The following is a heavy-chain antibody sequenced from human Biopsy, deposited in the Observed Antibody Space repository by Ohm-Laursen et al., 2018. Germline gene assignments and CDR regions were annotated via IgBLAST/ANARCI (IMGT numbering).Heavy chain of an antibody. CDR1: GISFSRSA. D-gene: IGHD1-7*01. J-gene: IGHJ6*02. Sequence: GSLRLSCAASGISFSRSAMNWVRQAPGKGLEWVSGITASGGTTYYADSVKGRFTISRDNSNNTLYLQMNSLSDDDTAVYYCAKVPREELSYYYSMDVWGQGTTVTVSS. V-gene: IGHV3-23*01. CDR3: AKVPREELSYYYSMDV. CDR2: ITASGGTT.